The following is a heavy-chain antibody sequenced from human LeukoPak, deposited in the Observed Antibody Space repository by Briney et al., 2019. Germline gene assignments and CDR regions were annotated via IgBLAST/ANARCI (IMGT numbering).Heavy chain of an antibody. Sequence: ASVKVSCKASGYTFTSYGISWVRQAPGQGLEWMGWISAYNGNTNYAQKLQGRATMTTDTSTSTAYMELRSLRSDDTAVYYRARVFPITMVRGVLDDYYGMDVWGKGTTVTVSS. V-gene: IGHV1-18*04. CDR2: ISAYNGNT. D-gene: IGHD3-10*01. CDR1: GYTFTSYG. J-gene: IGHJ6*04. CDR3: ARVFPITMVRGVLDDYYGMDV.